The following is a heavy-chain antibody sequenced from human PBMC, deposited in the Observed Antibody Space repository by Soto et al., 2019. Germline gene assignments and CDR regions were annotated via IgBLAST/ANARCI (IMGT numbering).Heavy chain of an antibody. CDR2: NYHGRSS. J-gene: IGHJ5*02. V-gene: IGHV4-38-2*02. CDR3: ARVGPWVPFYYDSSPYTFENWFDP. D-gene: IGHD3-22*01. CDR1: GYSISSGYY. Sequence: SETLSLTCTVSGYSISSGYYYCWLLRPPREVLEWSGSNYHGRSSYHNPSLNSRVTLSIDMTNNHVSLILNSVTAADTAVYYCARVGPWVPFYYDSSPYTFENWFDPWGQETLVTSPQ.